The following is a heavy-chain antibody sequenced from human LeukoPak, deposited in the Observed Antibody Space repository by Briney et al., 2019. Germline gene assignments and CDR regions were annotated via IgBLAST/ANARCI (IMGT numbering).Heavy chain of an antibody. CDR1: GGSFSGYY. D-gene: IGHD3-10*01. V-gene: IGHV4-34*01. Sequence: SETLSLTCAVYGGSFSGYYWSWIRQPPGKGLEWIGEINHSGSTNYNPSLKSRVTISVDTSKNQFSLKLSSVTAADTAVYYCAREGDGSTLDYWGQGTLVTVSS. J-gene: IGHJ4*02. CDR3: AREGDGSTLDY. CDR2: INHSGST.